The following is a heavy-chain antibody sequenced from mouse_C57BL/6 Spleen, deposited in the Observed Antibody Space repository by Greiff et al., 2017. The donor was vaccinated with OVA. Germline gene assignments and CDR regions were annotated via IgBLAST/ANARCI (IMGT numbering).Heavy chain of an antibody. CDR2: ISDGGSYT. CDR1: GFTFSSYA. Sequence: EVKLVESGGGLVKPGGSLKLSCAASGFTFSSYAMSWVRQTPEKRLEWVATISDGGSYTYYPDNVKGRFTISRDNAKNNLYLQMSQLKSEDTAMYYCARDGSYDYAMDYWGQGTSVTVSS. D-gene: IGHD2-12*01. CDR3: ARDGSYDYAMDY. V-gene: IGHV5-4*01. J-gene: IGHJ4*01.